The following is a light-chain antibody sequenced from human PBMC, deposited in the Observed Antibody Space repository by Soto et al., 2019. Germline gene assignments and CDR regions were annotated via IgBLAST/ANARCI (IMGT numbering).Light chain of an antibody. V-gene: IGKV1-5*01. J-gene: IGKJ2*01. Sequence: DIQMTQSPSTLSASVGDRVTITCRASQSISSWLAWYQQKPGKAPKLLIYDASSLESGVPSRFSGSGSGTEFPLPISSLQPDDFANYYCQQYNRLYTFGQGTHLEIK. CDR1: QSISSW. CDR2: DAS. CDR3: QQYNRLYT.